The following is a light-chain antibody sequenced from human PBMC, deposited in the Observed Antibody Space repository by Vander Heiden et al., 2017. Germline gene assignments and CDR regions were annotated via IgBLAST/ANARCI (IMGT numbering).Light chain of an antibody. J-gene: IGLJ2*01. Sequence: NSMLTLLQSTSVSPENTVTISCTGSSGRIPSNYVQWYQQRPGSAPTTVIYGNFQRPSGVPDRFSASIDSSSNSASLTISGLKTEDEAHYYCQSYDHINVVFGGGTKLTVL. V-gene: IGLV6-57*02. CDR2: GNF. CDR3: QSYDHINVV. CDR1: SGRIPSNY.